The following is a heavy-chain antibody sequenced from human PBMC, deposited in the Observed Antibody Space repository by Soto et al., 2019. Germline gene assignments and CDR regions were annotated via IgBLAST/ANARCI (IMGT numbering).Heavy chain of an antibody. J-gene: IGHJ6*02. CDR2: IWYEGSNK. CDR1: GFTLSSYG. D-gene: IGHD3-16*01. V-gene: IGHV3-33*06. Sequence: GGSLRLSCAASGFTLSSYGMHWVRQAPGKGLEWVADIWYEGSNKYYADSVKGRFTISRDNSKNTLYLQMNSLRAEDTALYYCTKARLWGGDGYNSYYYNAMDVWGQGTTVTV. CDR3: TKARLWGGDGYNSYYYNAMDV.